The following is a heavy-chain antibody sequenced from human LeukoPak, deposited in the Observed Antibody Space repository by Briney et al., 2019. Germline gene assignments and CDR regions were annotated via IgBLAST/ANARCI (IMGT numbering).Heavy chain of an antibody. CDR2: MYYSGST. J-gene: IGHJ3*02. D-gene: IGHD4-17*01. V-gene: IGHV4-59*01. CDR3: ARVGGDYGSDI. CDR1: GGSISRNY. Sequence: PSETLSLTCTVSGGSISRNYWSWIRQSPGKGLEWIGYMYYSGSTNHNPSLKSRVTLSVDTSKNQFSLKLSSVTAADTAVYYCARVGGDYGSDIWGQGTMVTVSS.